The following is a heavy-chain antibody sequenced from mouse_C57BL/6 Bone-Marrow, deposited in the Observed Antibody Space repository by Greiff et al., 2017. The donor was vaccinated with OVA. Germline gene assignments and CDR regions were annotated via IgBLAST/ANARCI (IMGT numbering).Heavy chain of an antibody. V-gene: IGHV5-9-1*02. J-gene: IGHJ1*03. CDR2: ISSGGDYI. CDR3: TSDSHYYGSSWYFDV. Sequence: EVMLVESGEGLVKPGGSLKLSCAASGFTFSSYAMSWVRQTPEKRLEWVAYISSGGDYIYYADTVKGRFTISRDNARNTQYLHMSSLKSEDTAMYYCTSDSHYYGSSWYFDVWGTGTTVTVSS. CDR1: GFTFSSYA. D-gene: IGHD1-1*01.